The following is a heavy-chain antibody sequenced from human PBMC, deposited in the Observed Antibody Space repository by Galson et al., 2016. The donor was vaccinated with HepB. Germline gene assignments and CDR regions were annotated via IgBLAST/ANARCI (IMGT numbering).Heavy chain of an antibody. Sequence: SLRLSCAASGFTFNTYAMHWVRQAPGKGLEWVAVISNDGSNKYYVDSVKGRFTISRDNSKNTLSLQMNSLRAEDTAVYYWAKDRSAAGRRFDFWGQGTLVSVSS. CDR1: GFTFNTYA. J-gene: IGHJ4*02. CDR2: ISNDGSNK. V-gene: IGHV3-30*18. D-gene: IGHD6-13*01. CDR3: AKDRSAAGRRFDF.